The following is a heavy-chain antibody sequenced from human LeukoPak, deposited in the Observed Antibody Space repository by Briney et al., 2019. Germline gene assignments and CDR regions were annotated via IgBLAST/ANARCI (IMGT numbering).Heavy chain of an antibody. J-gene: IGHJ4*02. V-gene: IGHV3-7*01. D-gene: IGHD1-26*01. CDR2: IKHDGRDK. CDR3: ARDVFGSLDH. CDR1: GFSLSTCW. Sequence: GESLRLSCAASGFSLSTCWMAWVRQAPGMGPEWVANIKHDGRDKNYVDSVKGRFTISRDNTKNSLYLQMNSLRAEDTAVYYCARDVFGSLDHWGQGTLVTVSS.